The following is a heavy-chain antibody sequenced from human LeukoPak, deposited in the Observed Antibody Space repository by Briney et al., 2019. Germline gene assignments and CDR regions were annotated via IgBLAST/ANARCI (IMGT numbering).Heavy chain of an antibody. CDR1: GGSISSYY. V-gene: IGHV4-59*01. J-gene: IGHJ4*02. CDR3: AGDKASSSGRNFDY. D-gene: IGHD6-19*01. CDR2: IYYSGST. Sequence: SETLSLTCTVSGGSISSYYWSWIRQPPGKGLEWIGYIYYSGSTNYNPSLKSRVTISVDTSKNQFSLKLSSVTAADTAVYYCAGDKASSSGRNFDYWGQGTLVTVSS.